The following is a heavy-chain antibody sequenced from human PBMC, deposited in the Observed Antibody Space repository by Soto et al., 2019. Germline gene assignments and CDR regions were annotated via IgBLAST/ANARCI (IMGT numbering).Heavy chain of an antibody. Sequence: GGSLRLSCAASGFTFSSYWMSWVRQAPGKGLEWVANIKQDGSEKYYVDSVKGRFTISRDNAKNSLYLQMNSLRAEDTAVYYCARAGVGWELHFGEFDYWGQGTLVTVSS. J-gene: IGHJ4*02. D-gene: IGHD1-26*01. CDR2: IKQDGSEK. V-gene: IGHV3-7*01. CDR3: ARAGVGWELHFGEFDY. CDR1: GFTFSSYW.